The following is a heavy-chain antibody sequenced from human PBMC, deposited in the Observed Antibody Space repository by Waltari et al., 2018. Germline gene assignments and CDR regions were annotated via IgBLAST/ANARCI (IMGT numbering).Heavy chain of an antibody. D-gene: IGHD6-13*01. J-gene: IGHJ6*02. CDR2: IYHSGST. CDR1: GGSIRSSNW. CDR3: ASSGIAAAGRSSDFEYYYYGMDV. Sequence: QVQLQESGPGLVKPSGTLSLTCAVSGGSIRSSNWLRWVRQPPGQGLGWIGEIYHSGSTNYNPSLESRVTISVDKSKNQFSLKLSSVTAADTAVYYCASSGIAAAGRSSDFEYYYYGMDVWGQGTTVTVSS. V-gene: IGHV4-4*02.